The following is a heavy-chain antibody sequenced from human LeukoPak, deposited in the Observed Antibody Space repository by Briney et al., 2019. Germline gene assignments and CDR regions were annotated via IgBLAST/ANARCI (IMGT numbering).Heavy chain of an antibody. J-gene: IGHJ6*03. CDR3: ARETSSSFFYYYYMDV. Sequence: GGSLRLSCAASGFTFSSYAMHWVRQAPGKGLEYVSAISSNGGSTYYANSVKGRFTISRDNSKNTLYLQMGSLRAEDMAVYYCARETSSSFFYYYYMDVWGKGTTVTVSS. D-gene: IGHD6-6*01. V-gene: IGHV3-64*01. CDR1: GFTFSSYA. CDR2: ISSNGGST.